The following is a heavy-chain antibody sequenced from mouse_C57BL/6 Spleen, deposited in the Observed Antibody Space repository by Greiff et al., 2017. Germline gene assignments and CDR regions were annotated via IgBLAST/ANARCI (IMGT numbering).Heavy chain of an antibody. CDR2: IHPNSGST. D-gene: IGHD2-5*01. CDR3: ARKDYYSNYEAMDY. CDR1: GYTFTSYW. Sequence: QVQLQQPGAELVKPGASVKLSCKASGYTFTSYWMHWVKQRPGQGLEWIGMIHPNSGSTNYNEKFKSKATLTVDKSSSTAYMQLSSLTSEDSAVYYCARKDYYSNYEAMDYWGQGTSVTVSS. J-gene: IGHJ4*01. V-gene: IGHV1-64*01.